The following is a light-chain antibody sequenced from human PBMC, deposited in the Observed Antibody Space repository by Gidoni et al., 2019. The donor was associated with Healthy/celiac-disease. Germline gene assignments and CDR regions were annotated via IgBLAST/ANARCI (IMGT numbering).Light chain of an antibody. CDR1: PSVLYSSNNKND. Sequence: DIVMTQSPDSLPVSLGERATINCKSSPSVLYSSNNKNDLAWYQQKPVQPPKLLIYWASTRESGVPDRFSGSGSGTDFTLTISSLQAEDVAVYYCQQYYSTPLTFGGGTKVEIK. J-gene: IGKJ4*01. V-gene: IGKV4-1*01. CDR3: QQYYSTPLT. CDR2: WAS.